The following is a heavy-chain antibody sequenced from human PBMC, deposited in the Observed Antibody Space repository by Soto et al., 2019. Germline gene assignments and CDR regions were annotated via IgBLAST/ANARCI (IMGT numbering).Heavy chain of an antibody. V-gene: IGHV1-58*01. D-gene: IGHD3-9*01. CDR2: IVVGSGNT. J-gene: IGHJ5*02. CDR1: GFTFTSSA. Sequence: ASVKVSCKASGFTFTSSAVQWVRQARGQRLEWIGWIVVGSGNTNYAQKFQERVTITRDMSTSTAYMELSSLRSEDTAVYYCAAPQTGSLSLDPWGQGTLVTVSS. CDR3: AAPQTGSLSLDP.